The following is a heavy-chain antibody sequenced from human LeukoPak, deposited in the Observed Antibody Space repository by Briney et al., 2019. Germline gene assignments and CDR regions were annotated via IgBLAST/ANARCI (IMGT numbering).Heavy chain of an antibody. Sequence: MTSETLSLACAVFGGSLSGYYWSWIRQPPGKGLEWIGEINHSGSTNYNPSLKSRVTISVDKSKNQFSLKLSSVTAADTAVYYCARFTRVCGYDYWGQGTLVTVSS. CDR1: GGSLSGYY. CDR3: ARFTRVCGYDY. CDR2: INHSGST. J-gene: IGHJ4*02. V-gene: IGHV4-34*01. D-gene: IGHD2-21*01.